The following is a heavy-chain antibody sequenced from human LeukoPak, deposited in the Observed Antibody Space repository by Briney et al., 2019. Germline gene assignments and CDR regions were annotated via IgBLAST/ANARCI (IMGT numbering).Heavy chain of an antibody. Sequence: GSLRLSCTVSGGSISSYYWSWIRQPPGKGLEWIGYIYYSGSTNYNPSLKSRVTISVDTSKNQFSLKLSSVTAADTAVYYCARGRMVQRRAYYYYMDVWGKGTTVTVSS. D-gene: IGHD3-10*01. CDR1: GGSISSYY. CDR3: ARGRMVQRRAYYYYMDV. CDR2: IYYSGST. J-gene: IGHJ6*03. V-gene: IGHV4-59*01.